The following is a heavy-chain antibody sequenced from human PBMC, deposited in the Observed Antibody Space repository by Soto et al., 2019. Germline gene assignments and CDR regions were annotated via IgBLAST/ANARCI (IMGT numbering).Heavy chain of an antibody. J-gene: IGHJ4*02. CDR2: ISVYNGNT. Sequence: ASVKVSCKASDYTFTSYGIIWVRQAPGQGLEWIGWISVYNGNTNYAQKFRGRVTMTTDISTTTAYMEMRSLRSDDTAVYYCARSGSSWNLREFDYWGQGTLVTVSS. CDR1: DYTFTSYG. V-gene: IGHV1-18*01. CDR3: ARSGSSWNLREFDY. D-gene: IGHD6-13*01.